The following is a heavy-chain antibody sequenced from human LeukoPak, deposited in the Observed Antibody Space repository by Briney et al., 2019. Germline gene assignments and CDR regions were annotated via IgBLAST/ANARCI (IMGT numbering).Heavy chain of an antibody. Sequence: GGSLRLSCAASGFTFSSYSMNWVRQAPGKGLEWVSSISSSSSYIYYADSVKGRFTISRDNAKNSLYLQMNSLRAGDTAVYYCAREGYCSGGSCYSPLNYFDYWGQGTLVTVSS. J-gene: IGHJ4*02. V-gene: IGHV3-21*01. CDR3: AREGYCSGGSCYSPLNYFDY. CDR1: GFTFSSYS. D-gene: IGHD2-15*01. CDR2: ISSSSSYI.